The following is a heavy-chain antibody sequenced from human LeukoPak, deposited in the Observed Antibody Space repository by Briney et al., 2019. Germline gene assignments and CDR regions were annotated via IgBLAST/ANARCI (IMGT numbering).Heavy chain of an antibody. CDR2: ISGSGGST. CDR3: AKSTYYDILTGPNGPLY. Sequence: GGSLRLSCAASGFTFSSYAMSWVRQAPGKGLEWVSAISGSGGSTYYADSVKGRFTISRDRSKNTLYLQMNSLRAEDTAVYYCAKSTYYDILTGPNGPLYWGQGTLVTVSS. CDR1: GFTFSSYA. J-gene: IGHJ4*02. V-gene: IGHV3-23*01. D-gene: IGHD3-9*01.